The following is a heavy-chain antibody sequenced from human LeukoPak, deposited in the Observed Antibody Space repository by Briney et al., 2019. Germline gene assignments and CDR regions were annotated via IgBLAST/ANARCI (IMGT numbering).Heavy chain of an antibody. CDR3: ARGHEMTYYYDSSGYFLFDY. CDR2: INTDGSST. CDR1: GFTFSSYW. J-gene: IGHJ4*02. D-gene: IGHD3-22*01. Sequence: GGSLRLSCAASGFTFSSYWMHWVRQAPGKGLVWVSRINTDGSSTNYADSVKGRFTISRDNAKNTLYLQMNSLRTDDTAVYYCARGHEMTYYYDSSGYFLFDYWGQGILVTVSS. V-gene: IGHV3-74*01.